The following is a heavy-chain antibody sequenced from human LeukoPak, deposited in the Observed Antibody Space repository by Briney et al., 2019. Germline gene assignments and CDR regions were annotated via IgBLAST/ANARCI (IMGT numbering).Heavy chain of an antibody. CDR2: ISGSGGST. Sequence: PGGSLRLSCAASGFTFSSYAMSWVRQAPGKGLEWVSAISGSGGSTYYADSVKGRFTISRDNSKNTLYLQMNSLRAEDTAVYYCAKGIHYYYDSSGYYLYWGQGTLVTVSS. V-gene: IGHV3-23*01. CDR1: GFTFSSYA. CDR3: AKGIHYYYDSSGYYLY. J-gene: IGHJ4*02. D-gene: IGHD3-22*01.